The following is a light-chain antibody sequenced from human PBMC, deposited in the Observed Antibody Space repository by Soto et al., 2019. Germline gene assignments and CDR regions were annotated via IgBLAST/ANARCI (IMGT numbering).Light chain of an antibody. CDR2: GAS. CDR1: QSVSSNY. Sequence: EIVLTQSPDTLSLSPGESATLSCRASQSVSSNYLAWYQQKPGRAPRLLIYGASNRATGIPDRFSGSGSGKDFTLTISRLEPEDFAVFFCQQYDDSIPFGQGTRLEIE. V-gene: IGKV3-20*01. CDR3: QQYDDSIP. J-gene: IGKJ5*01.